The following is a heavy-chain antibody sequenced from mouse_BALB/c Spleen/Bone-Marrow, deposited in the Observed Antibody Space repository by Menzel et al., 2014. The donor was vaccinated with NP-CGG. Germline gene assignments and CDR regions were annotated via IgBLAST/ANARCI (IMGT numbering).Heavy chain of an antibody. CDR1: GYTFTSYW. J-gene: IGHJ4*01. V-gene: IGHV1-69*02. D-gene: IGHD2-3*01. CDR2: IDPSDSET. CDR3: ARALGDGYYYAMDY. Sequence: VKLQESGAELVKPGAPVKLSCKASGYTFTSYWMNWVKQRPGRGLEWIGRIDPSDSETHYNQKFKDKATLTVDKSTSTAYIQLSSLTSEDSAVYYCARALGDGYYYAMDYWGQGASTTVSS.